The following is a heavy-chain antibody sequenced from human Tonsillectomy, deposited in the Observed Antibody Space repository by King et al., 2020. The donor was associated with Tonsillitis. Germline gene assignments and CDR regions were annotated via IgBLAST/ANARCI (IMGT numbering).Heavy chain of an antibody. CDR3: ARGDNNSGDY. Sequence: VQLVESGGGLVQPGGSLRLSCAASGFTFGTYWMTWVRQAPGKGLEWVANMNEDGSIKYHVDSVKGRFTISRDNAKNLLYLQMNSRRAEDTALYYCARGDNNSGDYWGQGTLVTVSS. J-gene: IGHJ4*02. D-gene: IGHD1-1*01. CDR2: MNEDGSIK. CDR1: GFTFGTYW. V-gene: IGHV3-7*03.